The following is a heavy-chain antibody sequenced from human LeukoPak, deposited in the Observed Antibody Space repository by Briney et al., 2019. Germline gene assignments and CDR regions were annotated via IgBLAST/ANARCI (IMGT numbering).Heavy chain of an antibody. CDR1: GFTGSHNY. J-gene: IGHJ5*02. CDR2: TYSSGGT. Sequence: GGSLRLSCAASGFTGSHNYMSWVRQAPGKGLEWVSATYSSGGTYYADSVKGRFTISRDTSKNTLYLQINSLSVEDTAVYYCIVFGDSNHWGQGTLVTVSS. CDR3: IVFGDSNH. V-gene: IGHV3-53*01. D-gene: IGHD4-17*01.